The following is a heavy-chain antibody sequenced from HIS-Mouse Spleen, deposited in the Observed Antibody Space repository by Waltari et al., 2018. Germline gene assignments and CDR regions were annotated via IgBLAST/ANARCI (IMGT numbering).Heavy chain of an antibody. Sequence: AASGFTFSSYAMHWVRQAPGKGLEWVAVISYDGSNKYYADSVKGRFTISRDNSKNTRYRKMNSLRAEDTAVYYCARDPEYGGNRTGRLDPWGQGTLVTVSS. CDR3: ARDPEYGGNRTGRLDP. D-gene: IGHD2-15*01. V-gene: IGHV3-30-3*01. J-gene: IGHJ5*02. CDR2: ISYDGSNK. CDR1: GFTFSSYA.